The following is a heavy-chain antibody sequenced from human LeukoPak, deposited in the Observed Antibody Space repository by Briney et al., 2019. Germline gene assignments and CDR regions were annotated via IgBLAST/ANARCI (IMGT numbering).Heavy chain of an antibody. J-gene: IGHJ4*02. CDR3: AKSGGMVRGVLAY. CDR1: GFTYSSYA. D-gene: IGHD3-10*01. CDR2: ISGSGGRT. V-gene: IGHV3-23*01. Sequence: GGSLRLSCAASGFTYSSYAMTWVRQAPGKGLEWVSGISGSGGRTYYADSVKGRFTISRDNSKNTLYLQMNSLRAEDTAVYYCAKSGGMVRGVLAYCSQETLVTVSS.